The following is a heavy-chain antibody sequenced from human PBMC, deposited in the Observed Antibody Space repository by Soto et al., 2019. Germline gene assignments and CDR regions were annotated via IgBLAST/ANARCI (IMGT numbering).Heavy chain of an antibody. J-gene: IGHJ4*02. D-gene: IGHD3-10*01. CDR3: ARQGGSSGRWYFDY. V-gene: IGHV3-30*04. Sequence: QVQLVESGGGVVQPGRSLRLSCAASGFTFSGYAMHWFRQAPGKGLEWVAATSYDENYKYYADSEKGRLTISRDNSKNTLFLQMNSLRTEDTAVYYCARQGGSSGRWYFDYWGQGSLVTVSS. CDR2: TSYDENYK. CDR1: GFTFSGYA.